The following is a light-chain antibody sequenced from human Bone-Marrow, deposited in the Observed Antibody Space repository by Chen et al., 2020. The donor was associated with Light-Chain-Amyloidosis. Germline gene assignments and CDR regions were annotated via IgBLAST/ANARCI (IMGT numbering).Light chain of an antibody. CDR2: DDS. CDR3: QVWDRSSDRPV. Sequence: SYVLTHPSSSSLASGHTATIACGGNNIGSTSVNWYQQTPGQAPLLVVYDDSDRPSGIPERLSGANSGNTATLTISRVEAGDEADYYCQVWDRSSDRPVFGGGTKLTVL. V-gene: IGLV3-21*02. J-gene: IGLJ3*02. CDR1: NIGSTS.